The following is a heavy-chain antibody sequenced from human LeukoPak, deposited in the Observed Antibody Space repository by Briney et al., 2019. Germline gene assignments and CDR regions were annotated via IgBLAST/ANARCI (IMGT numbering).Heavy chain of an antibody. CDR1: GFTVSSNS. D-gene: IGHD5-18*01. V-gene: IGHV3-21*01. CDR2: ISSSSSYI. Sequence: GGSLRLSCTVSGFTVSSNSMSWVRQAPGKGLEWVSSISSSSSYIYYADSVKGRFTISRDNAKNSLYLQMNSLRAEDTALYYCARQADTAMLIWSFTDYWGQGTLVTVSS. CDR3: ARQADTAMLIWSFTDY. J-gene: IGHJ4*02.